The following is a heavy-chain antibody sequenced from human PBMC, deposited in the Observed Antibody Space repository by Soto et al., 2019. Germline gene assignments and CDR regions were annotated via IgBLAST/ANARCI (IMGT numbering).Heavy chain of an antibody. Sequence: QVQLVESGGGVVQPGRSLRLSCAASGFTFSSYAMHWVRQAPGKGLEWVAVISYDGSNKYYADSVKGRFTNSRDNSKNTVYVQMNSLRVEDTAVYYCARAKVSGIAAALDYWGQGTLVTVSS. D-gene: IGHD6-13*01. CDR1: GFTFSSYA. V-gene: IGHV3-30-3*01. CDR3: ARAKVSGIAAALDY. J-gene: IGHJ4*02. CDR2: ISYDGSNK.